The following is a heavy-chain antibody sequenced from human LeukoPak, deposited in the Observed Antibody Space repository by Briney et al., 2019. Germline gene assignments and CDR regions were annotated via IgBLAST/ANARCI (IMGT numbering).Heavy chain of an antibody. Sequence: PSETLSLTCTVSGGSISSRSYYWGWIRQPPGKGLEWIGSIYYSGSTYYNPSLKSRVTISVDTSKNQFSLKLSSVTAADTAVYYCARYSTRGIVGATTYAFDIWGQGTMVTVSS. CDR3: ARYSTRGIVGATTYAFDI. D-gene: IGHD1-26*01. J-gene: IGHJ3*02. V-gene: IGHV4-39*01. CDR1: GGSISSRSYY. CDR2: IYYSGST.